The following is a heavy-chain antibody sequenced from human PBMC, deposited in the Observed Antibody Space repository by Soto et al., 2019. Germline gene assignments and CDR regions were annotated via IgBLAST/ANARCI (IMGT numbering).Heavy chain of an antibody. J-gene: IGHJ3*01. Sequence: GGALRLSCAASGFIFTNYAMNWVRQAPGKGLEWVSVIGGRGNSAYYADSVQGRFTISRDNSKNTLSLQMSSLTADDTAIYYCVREGRGSFDFWGRGTMVTVS. CDR1: GFIFTNYA. D-gene: IGHD5-12*01. V-gene: IGHV3-23*01. CDR3: VREGRGSFDF. CDR2: IGGRGNSA.